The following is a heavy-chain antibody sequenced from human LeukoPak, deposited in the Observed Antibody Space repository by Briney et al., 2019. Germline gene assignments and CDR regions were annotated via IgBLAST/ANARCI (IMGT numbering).Heavy chain of an antibody. CDR2: IYSGGST. V-gene: IGHV3-53*01. Sequence: GASLRLSCAASGFTFSNSAMSWVRQAPGKGLEWVSVIYSGGSTYYADSVKGRFTISRDNSKNTLYLQMNSLRAEDTAVYYCARGGYDAFDIWGQGTMVTVSS. CDR1: GFTFSNSA. D-gene: IGHD3-16*01. CDR3: ARGGYDAFDI. J-gene: IGHJ3*02.